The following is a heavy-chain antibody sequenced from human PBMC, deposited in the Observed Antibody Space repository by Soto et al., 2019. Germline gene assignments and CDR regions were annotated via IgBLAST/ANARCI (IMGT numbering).Heavy chain of an antibody. CDR1: GFTFSNAW. CDR2: IKSKINSETT. Sequence: EVQLVESGGGLVKPGGSLRLSCAASGFTFSNAWMNWVRQAPGKGLEWVGRIKSKINSETTYYAAPVKGRFTISRDDSKNTLYLQMNSLKTEDTAVYYCTTDGDYGVPPKFDYSGQGALVTVSS. J-gene: IGHJ4*02. V-gene: IGHV3-15*07. D-gene: IGHD4-17*01. CDR3: TTDGDYGVPPKFDY.